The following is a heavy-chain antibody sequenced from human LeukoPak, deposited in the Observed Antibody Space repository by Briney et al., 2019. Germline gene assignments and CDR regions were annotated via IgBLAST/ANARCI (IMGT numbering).Heavy chain of an antibody. V-gene: IGHV1-2*02. CDR2: INPNSGGT. CDR1: GYTFTGYY. Sequence: ASVKVSCKASGYTFTGYYMHWVRQAPGQGLEWMGCINPNSGGTSYAQKFQGRVTMTRDTSISTVYMDLSRLRSDDTAVYFCARTYGDRLFDYWGQGTLVTVSS. J-gene: IGHJ4*02. CDR3: ARTYGDRLFDY. D-gene: IGHD4-17*01.